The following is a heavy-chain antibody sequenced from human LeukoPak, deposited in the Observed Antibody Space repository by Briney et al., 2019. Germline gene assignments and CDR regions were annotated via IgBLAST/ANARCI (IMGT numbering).Heavy chain of an antibody. V-gene: IGHV3-23*01. CDR3: AKDSGSYYYYYYMDV. J-gene: IGHJ6*03. CDR2: ISGSGGST. CDR1: GFTFSSYG. D-gene: IGHD1-26*01. Sequence: GGSLRLSCAASGFTFSSYGMSWVRQAPGKGLEWVSAISGSGGSTYYADSVKGRLTISRDNSKNTLYLQMNSLRAEDTAVYYCAKDSGSYYYYYYMDVWGKGTTVTISS.